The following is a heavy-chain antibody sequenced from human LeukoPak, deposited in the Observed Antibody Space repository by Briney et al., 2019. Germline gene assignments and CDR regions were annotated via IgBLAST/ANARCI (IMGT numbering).Heavy chain of an antibody. D-gene: IGHD1-1*01. CDR2: ISGSGGST. V-gene: IGHV3-23*01. CDR3: AKGRGNWNASPFDY. Sequence: PGGSLRLSCAASGFTFSSYWVSWVRQAPGKGLEWVSAISGSGGSTYYADSVKGRFTISRDNSKNTLYLQMNSLRAEDTAVYYCAKGRGNWNASPFDYWGQGTLVTVSS. J-gene: IGHJ4*02. CDR1: GFTFSSYW.